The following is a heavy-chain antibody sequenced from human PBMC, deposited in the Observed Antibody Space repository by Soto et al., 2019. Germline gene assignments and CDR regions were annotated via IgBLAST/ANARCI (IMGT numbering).Heavy chain of an antibody. Sequence: EVQLVESGGVLVQPGGSLRLSCAASGFTFISYWMHWVRQPPGKGLVWVSRIDSDGSRTNYADAVKCRFTITRDNAKNTLSLQMNSLRTEDTAVYYCALFGVRTYPGAWGQGALVTVSS. CDR1: GFTFISYW. J-gene: IGHJ5*02. D-gene: IGHD3-3*01. CDR3: ALFGVRTYPGA. CDR2: IDSDGSRT. V-gene: IGHV3-74*01.